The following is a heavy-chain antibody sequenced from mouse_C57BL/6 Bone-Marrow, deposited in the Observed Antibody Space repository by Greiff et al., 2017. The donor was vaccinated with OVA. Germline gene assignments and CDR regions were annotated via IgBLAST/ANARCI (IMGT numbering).Heavy chain of an antibody. CDR3: ASWLRRAMDY. D-gene: IGHD2-2*01. CDR2: ISYDGST. V-gene: IGHV3-6*01. Sequence: EVQLQQSGPGLVKPSPSLSLTCSVTGYSITSGYYWNWIRQFPGDKLEWMGYISYDGSTNYNPSLQNQISITPATSKNQFILKFNSVTTEDTATYCCASWLRRAMDYWGQGTSVTVSS. CDR1: GYSITSGYY. J-gene: IGHJ4*01.